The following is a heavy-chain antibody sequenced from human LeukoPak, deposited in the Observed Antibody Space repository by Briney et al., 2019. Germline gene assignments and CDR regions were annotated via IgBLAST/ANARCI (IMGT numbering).Heavy chain of an antibody. CDR2: ISSNGGST. V-gene: IGHV3-64*01. CDR1: GFTFSSYA. D-gene: IGHD4-17*01. CDR3: ARGGYGEGTDY. J-gene: IGHJ4*02. Sequence: GGSLRLSCAASGFTFSSYAMHWVRQAPGKGLEYVSAISSNGGSTYYANSVKGRFTISRDNSKNPLYLQMGSLRAEDMAVYYCARGGYGEGTDYWGQGTLVTVSS.